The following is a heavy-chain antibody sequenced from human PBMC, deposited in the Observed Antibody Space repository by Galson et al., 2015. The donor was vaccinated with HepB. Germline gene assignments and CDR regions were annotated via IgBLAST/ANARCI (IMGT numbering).Heavy chain of an antibody. J-gene: IGHJ4*02. CDR1: GFTFSSYA. V-gene: IGHV3-23*01. CDR2: ISGSGGST. CDR3: ARKGPPDTDSSWYFFAAVSYFDY. Sequence: SLRLSCAASGFTFSSYAMSWVRQAPGKGLEWVSAISGSGGSTYYADSVKGRFTISRDNSKNTLYLQMNSLRAEDTAVYYCARKGPPDTDSSWYFFAAVSYFDYWGQGTLVTVSS. D-gene: IGHD6-13*01.